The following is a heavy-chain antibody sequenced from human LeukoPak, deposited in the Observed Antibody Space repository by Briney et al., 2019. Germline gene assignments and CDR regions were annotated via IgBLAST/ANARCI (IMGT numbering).Heavy chain of an antibody. CDR3: ARDDCSTTPCYAY. CDR2: IWYDGSKT. V-gene: IGHV3-33*01. J-gene: IGHJ4*02. Sequence: PGGSLRLSCTTSGFTFTNYGINWVRQAPGKGLEWVAAIWYDGSKTSYTDSVKGRFTVSRDISKNTVYLQMNGLKAEDTAVYYCARDDCSTTPCYAYWGQGTLVTVSP. D-gene: IGHD2-2*01. CDR1: GFTFTNYG.